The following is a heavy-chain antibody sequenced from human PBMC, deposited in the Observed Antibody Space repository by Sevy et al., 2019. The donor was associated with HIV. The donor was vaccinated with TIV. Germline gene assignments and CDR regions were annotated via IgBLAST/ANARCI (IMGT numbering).Heavy chain of an antibody. CDR2: ISHSGRT. V-gene: IGHV4-38-2*01. D-gene: IGHD2-21*01. CDR3: ARLMAWIVVVSFDY. Sequence: SETLSLTCAVSGYSISSGYYWGWIRQPPGKGLEWIGSISHSGRTYYNPSLKSRVTISVDTSKNQFSLWLSSVTAADTAVYYCARLMAWIVVVSFDYWGQGTLVTVSS. CDR1: GYSISSGYY. J-gene: IGHJ4*02.